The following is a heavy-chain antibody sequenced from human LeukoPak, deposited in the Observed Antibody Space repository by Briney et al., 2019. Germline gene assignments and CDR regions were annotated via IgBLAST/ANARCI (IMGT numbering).Heavy chain of an antibody. Sequence: PGGSLRLSCAASGLSYSDSYMTSIRQAPGKGLEGVSYISNSGSYTNYADSVQGRFTVSRDNAKNSLFLHMTSLRAEDTAVYYCARTVGRGPGGHFDYWGQGTLVIVSS. J-gene: IGHJ4*02. CDR1: GLSYSDSY. CDR3: ARTVGRGPGGHFDY. CDR2: ISNSGSYT. V-gene: IGHV3-11*03. D-gene: IGHD3-10*01.